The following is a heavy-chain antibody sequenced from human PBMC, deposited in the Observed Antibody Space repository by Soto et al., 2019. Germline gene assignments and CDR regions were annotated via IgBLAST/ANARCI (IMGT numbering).Heavy chain of an antibody. Sequence: ASVKVSCKASGYTFTGYYMHWVRQALGQGLEWIGWINPNSGYTGYAQKFQGRVTMTWDTSISTAYMELSSLTSADTAVYYCARFVRHQLPTIDYWGQGALVTVSS. CDR2: INPNSGYT. V-gene: IGHV1-2*02. D-gene: IGHD1-26*01. CDR1: GYTFTGYY. J-gene: IGHJ4*02. CDR3: ARFVRHQLPTIDY.